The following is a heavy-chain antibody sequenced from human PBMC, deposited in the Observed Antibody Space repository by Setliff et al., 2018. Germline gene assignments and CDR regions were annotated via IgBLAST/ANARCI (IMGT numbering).Heavy chain of an antibody. J-gene: IGHJ4*02. Sequence: GGSLRLSCAASGFTFSSYSMNWVRQAPGKGLEWVSYISSSSSTIYYADSVKGRFTISRDNAKNSLYLQMNSLRAEDTAVYYCARGGDYCGGECYIPPPDSYWGQGTLVTVSS. V-gene: IGHV3-48*04. CDR3: ARGGDYCGGECYIPPPDSY. CDR2: ISSSSSTI. CDR1: GFTFSSYS. D-gene: IGHD2-21*01.